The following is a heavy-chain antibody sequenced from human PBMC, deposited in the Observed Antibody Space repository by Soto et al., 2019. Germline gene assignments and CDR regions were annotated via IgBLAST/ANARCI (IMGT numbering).Heavy chain of an antibody. D-gene: IGHD6-13*01. CDR2: ILHSGST. J-gene: IGHJ4*02. Sequence: ETLSLTCAVSGASSSNTDSWGWVRQPPGKGLEWLGEILHSGSTYYNPSLKNRVTIAVDNSKNQFSLTLTSVTAPPTAVYYCAIPEAGDFHYSGQGALVTVS. CDR3: AIPEAGDFHY. V-gene: IGHV4-4*02. CDR1: GASSSNTDS.